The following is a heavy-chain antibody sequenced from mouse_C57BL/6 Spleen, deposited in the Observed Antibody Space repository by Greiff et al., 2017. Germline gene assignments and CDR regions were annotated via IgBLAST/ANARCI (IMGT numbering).Heavy chain of an antibody. CDR3: ASTVVAPYWYFDV. D-gene: IGHD1-1*01. V-gene: IGHV1-22*01. J-gene: IGHJ1*03. CDR2: INPNNGGT. CDR1: GYTFTDYN. Sequence: EVQLQQSGPELVKPGASVKMSCKASGYTFTDYNMHWVKQSHGKSLEWIGYINPNNGGTSYNQKFKGKATLTVNKSSSTAYMELRSLTSEDSAVYYCASTVVAPYWYFDVWGTGTTVTVSS.